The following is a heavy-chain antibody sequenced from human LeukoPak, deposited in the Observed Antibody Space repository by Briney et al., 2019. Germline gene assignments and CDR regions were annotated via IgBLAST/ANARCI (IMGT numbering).Heavy chain of an antibody. D-gene: IGHD3-22*01. V-gene: IGHV3-9*01. CDR2: ISWNSGSI. Sequence: GGSLRLSCAASGFTFDDYAMHWVRQAPGKGLEWVSGISWNSGSIGYADSVKGRFTISRDNAKNSLYLQMNSLRAEDTALYYCAKGGGVYYYDSSGYYSYFDYWGQGTLVTVSS. J-gene: IGHJ4*02. CDR1: GFTFDDYA. CDR3: AKGGGVYYYDSSGYYSYFDY.